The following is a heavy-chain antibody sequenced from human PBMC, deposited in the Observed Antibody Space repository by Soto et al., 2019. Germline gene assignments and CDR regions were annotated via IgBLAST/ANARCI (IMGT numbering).Heavy chain of an antibody. J-gene: IGHJ5*02. CDR2: IHYSGGATYSP. CDR3: ARVPTYYQGSMGYQPFHP. Sequence: SETLSLTCTVSGASIISDGYYWTWIRQHPGKGLEWLGYIHYSGGATYSPSYNPSLKSRIAISVDTSKRLFSLKLTSVSAADTAVYYCARVPTYYQGSMGYQPFHPWGQGTLVTVS. CDR1: GASIISDGYY. V-gene: IGHV4-31*03. D-gene: IGHD2-2*01.